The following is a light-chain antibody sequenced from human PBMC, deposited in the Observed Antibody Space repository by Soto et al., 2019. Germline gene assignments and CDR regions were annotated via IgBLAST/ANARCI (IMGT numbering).Light chain of an antibody. J-gene: IGLJ1*01. CDR3: SAYTVTLTYV. CDR2: NVY. V-gene: IGLV2-14*02. Sequence: QSVLTQPSSVSGSPGQSIPISCTGPNSDVGSYNLVSWYQQPSGKAPKVMIYNVYDRTSAISYRFSGSKSGNTASLTISGLQGEDEADYYCSAYTVTLTYVFGTGTKVTVL. CDR1: NSDVGSYNL.